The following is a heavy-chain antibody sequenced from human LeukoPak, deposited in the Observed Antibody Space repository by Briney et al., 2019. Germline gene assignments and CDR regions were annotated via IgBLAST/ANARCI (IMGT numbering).Heavy chain of an antibody. V-gene: IGHV4-4*07. CDR1: GGSISSYY. Sequence: SETLSLTCTVSGGSISSYYWSWIRQPAGKGLEWIGRIYTSGSTNYNPSLKSRVTMSVDTSKNQFSLKLSSVTAADTAVYYCARDSTSSWSPRINWFDPWGQGTLVTVSS. CDR2: IYTSGST. CDR3: ARDSTSSWSPRINWFDP. D-gene: IGHD2-2*01. J-gene: IGHJ5*02.